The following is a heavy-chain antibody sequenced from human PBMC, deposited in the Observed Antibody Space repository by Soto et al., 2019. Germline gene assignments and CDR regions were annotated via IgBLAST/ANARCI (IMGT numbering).Heavy chain of an antibody. J-gene: IGHJ6*02. CDR2: IKQDGSEK. Sequence: GGSLRLSCAASGFTFSSYWMSWVRQAPGKGLEWVANIKQDGSEKYYVDSVKGRFTISRDNAKNSLYLQMNSLRAEDTAVYYCARDFNQLLNYYGMDVWGQGTTVTVSS. CDR1: GFTFSSYW. D-gene: IGHD2-2*01. V-gene: IGHV3-7*03. CDR3: ARDFNQLLNYYGMDV.